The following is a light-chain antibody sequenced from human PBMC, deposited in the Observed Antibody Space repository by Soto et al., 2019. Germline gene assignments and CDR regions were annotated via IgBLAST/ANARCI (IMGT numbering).Light chain of an antibody. CDR1: QSISSW. J-gene: IGKJ1*01. CDR3: QQYNNWPWT. CDR2: DAS. V-gene: IGKV1-5*01. Sequence: IQLTQSPSTLSASVGDRVTITCRASQSISSWLAWYQQKPGKAPNLLIYDASALESGVPSRFSGSGPGTEFTLTISSLQSEDFAVYYCQQYNNWPWTFGEGTKVAIK.